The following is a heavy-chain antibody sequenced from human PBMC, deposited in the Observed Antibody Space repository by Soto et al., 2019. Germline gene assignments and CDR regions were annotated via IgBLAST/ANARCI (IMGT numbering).Heavy chain of an antibody. CDR3: ARDLPSSGWPLDY. D-gene: IGHD6-19*01. Sequence: GASVKVSCKASGYTFTSYAMHWVRQAPGQRLEWMGWINAGNGNTKYSQKFQGRVTITRDTSASTAYMELSSLRSEDTAVYYCARDLPSSGWPLDYWGQGTLVTVSS. J-gene: IGHJ4*02. CDR2: INAGNGNT. CDR1: GYTFTSYA. V-gene: IGHV1-3*01.